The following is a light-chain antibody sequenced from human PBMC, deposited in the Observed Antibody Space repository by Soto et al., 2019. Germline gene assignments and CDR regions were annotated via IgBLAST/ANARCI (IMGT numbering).Light chain of an antibody. CDR1: QSISSW. J-gene: IGKJ5*01. CDR2: DAS. CDR3: QQYQTYST. Sequence: DIQMTQSPSTLSASVGDRVTITCRASQSISSWLAWYQQKPGKAPKVLIYDASSLGSGVPSRFSGSGSGTEFTLTISSLQPDDFATYFCQQYQTYSTFGQGTRLEN. V-gene: IGKV1-5*01.